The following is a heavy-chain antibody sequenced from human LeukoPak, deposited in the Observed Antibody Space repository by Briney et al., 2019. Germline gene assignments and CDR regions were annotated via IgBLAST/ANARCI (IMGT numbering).Heavy chain of an antibody. Sequence: GGSLRLSCAASGFTFSSYSMNWVRQAPGKGLEWVSSISSSSSYIYYADSVKGRFTISRDNAKNSLYLQMNSLRAEDTAVYYCARDQSGYYDSSSYPFDYWGQGTLVTVSS. J-gene: IGHJ4*02. CDR1: GFTFSSYS. V-gene: IGHV3-21*04. D-gene: IGHD3-22*01. CDR3: ARDQSGYYDSSSYPFDY. CDR2: ISSSSSYI.